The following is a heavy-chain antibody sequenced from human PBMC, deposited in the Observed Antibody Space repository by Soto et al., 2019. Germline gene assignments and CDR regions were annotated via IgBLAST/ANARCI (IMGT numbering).Heavy chain of an antibody. J-gene: IGHJ5*02. CDR3: AADYGGINWFDP. CDR1: GYTFTSYY. CDR2: INPSGGST. V-gene: IGHV1-46*01. D-gene: IGHD4-17*01. Sequence: ASVKVSCKASGYTFTSYYMHWVRQAPGQGLELMGIINPSGGSTSYAQKFQGRVTMTRDPSTSTVYMELRSLRSEDTAVYYCAADYGGINWFDPWGQGTLVTVSS.